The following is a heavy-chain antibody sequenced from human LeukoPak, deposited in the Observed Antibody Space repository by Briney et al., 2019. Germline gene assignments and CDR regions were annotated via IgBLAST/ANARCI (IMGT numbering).Heavy chain of an antibody. CDR3: ARDGGDYADLYYFDY. CDR2: IKEDGTET. V-gene: IGHV3-7*03. D-gene: IGHD4-17*01. CDR1: GFMFSSNW. Sequence: GGSLRLSCAASGFMFSSNWMSWVRLAPGKGLEWVANIKEDGTETYYVDSVKGRFTISRDNAKNSLYLQMNSLRVEDTAVYYCARDGGDYADLYYFDYWGQGTLVTVSS. J-gene: IGHJ4*02.